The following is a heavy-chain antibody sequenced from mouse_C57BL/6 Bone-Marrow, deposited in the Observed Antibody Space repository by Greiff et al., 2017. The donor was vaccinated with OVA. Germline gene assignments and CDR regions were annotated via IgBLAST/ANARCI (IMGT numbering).Heavy chain of an antibody. CDR3: AILLQGFAY. J-gene: IGHJ3*01. Sequence: QVHVKQSGAELARPGASVKLSCKASGYTFTSYGISWVKQRTGQGLEWIGEIYPRSGNTYYNEKFKGKATLTADKSSSTAYMELRSLTSEDSAVYFCAILLQGFAYWGQGTLVTVSA. D-gene: IGHD2-14*01. V-gene: IGHV1-81*01. CDR2: IYPRSGNT. CDR1: GYTFTSYG.